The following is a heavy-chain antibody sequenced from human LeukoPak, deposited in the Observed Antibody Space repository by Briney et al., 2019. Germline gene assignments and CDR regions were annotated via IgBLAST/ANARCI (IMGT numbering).Heavy chain of an antibody. Sequence: GGSLRLSCAASGFTFSDYYMSWIRQAPGKGLEWVSYISSSGNIIYYADSVKGRFTISRDNSKNTLYLQMNSLRAEDTAVYYCAKGGVRGFDYWGQGTLVTVSS. D-gene: IGHD3-10*02. J-gene: IGHJ4*02. CDR2: ISSSGNII. CDR3: AKGGVRGFDY. CDR1: GFTFSDYY. V-gene: IGHV3-11*01.